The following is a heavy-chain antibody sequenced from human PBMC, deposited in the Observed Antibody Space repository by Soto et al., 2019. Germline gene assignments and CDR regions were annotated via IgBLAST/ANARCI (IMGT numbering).Heavy chain of an antibody. Sequence: ASVKVSCKVSGYTLTELSMHWLRQAPGKGLEGVGGFDPEDGETIYAQMFQGRVTMTEDTSTDTAYMELSSLRSEDTAVYYCAIHYDHVWEQFHYWGQGTLVTVSS. V-gene: IGHV1-24*01. CDR3: AIHYDHVWEQFHY. D-gene: IGHD3-16*01. CDR1: GYTLTELS. J-gene: IGHJ4*02. CDR2: FDPEDGET.